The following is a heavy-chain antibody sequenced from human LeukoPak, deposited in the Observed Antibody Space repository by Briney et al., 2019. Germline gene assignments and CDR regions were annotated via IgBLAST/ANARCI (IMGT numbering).Heavy chain of an antibody. D-gene: IGHD5-24*01. CDR1: GFTFSSYA. Sequence: GRSLRLSCAASGFTFSSYAMHWVRQAPGKGREGVAVISYDGSNKYYADPVKGRVTISRDNSKNTLYLQMNSLRAEDTAVYYCARVSSWGWLQAPVDYWGQGTLVTVSS. CDR3: ARVSSWGWLQAPVDY. CDR2: ISYDGSNK. V-gene: IGHV3-30*04. J-gene: IGHJ4*02.